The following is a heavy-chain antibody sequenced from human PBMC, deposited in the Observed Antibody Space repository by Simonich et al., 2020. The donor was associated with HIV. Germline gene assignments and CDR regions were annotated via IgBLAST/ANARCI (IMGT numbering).Heavy chain of an antibody. CDR2: TNPNNSNK. Sequence: QVQLVQPGNEVKKPGASVKVSCKASGYSFTTYVISGMRQAPGHGLGWMGWTNPNNSNKKCEQKFTGRVTMTTDTSTNTAYMELRSLRSDDTAVYYCAREGTGTRYSFDLWGQGTLVTVSS. V-gene: IGHV1-18*01. CDR3: AREGTGTRYSFDL. CDR1: GYSFTTYV. D-gene: IGHD1-1*01. J-gene: IGHJ5*02.